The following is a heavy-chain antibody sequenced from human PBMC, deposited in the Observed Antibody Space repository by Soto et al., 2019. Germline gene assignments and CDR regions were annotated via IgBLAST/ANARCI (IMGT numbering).Heavy chain of an antibody. V-gene: IGHV5-51*01. CDR2: IYPGDSDT. Sequence: PGESLKISCKGSGYSFTSYWIGWVRQMPGKGLEWMGIIYPGDSDTRYSPSFQGQVTISADKSISTAYLQWSSLKASDTAMYNCARRMVRGVIISTNDAFDIWGQGTMVTVSS. CDR1: GYSFTSYW. CDR3: ARRMVRGVIISTNDAFDI. D-gene: IGHD3-10*01. J-gene: IGHJ3*02.